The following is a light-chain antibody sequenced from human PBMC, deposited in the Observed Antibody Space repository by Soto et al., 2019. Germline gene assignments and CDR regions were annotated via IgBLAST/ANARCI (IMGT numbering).Light chain of an antibody. Sequence: QSVLTQPPSVSGAPGQRVTISCSGSSSNIGSNTVNWYQQLPGTAPKLLIYSNNQRPSGVPDRFSGSKSGTSASLAISGLQSEDEADYYCAAWDDSLNSYVFGNGTKVTVL. J-gene: IGLJ1*01. CDR3: AAWDDSLNSYV. V-gene: IGLV1-44*01. CDR1: SSNIGSNT. CDR2: SNN.